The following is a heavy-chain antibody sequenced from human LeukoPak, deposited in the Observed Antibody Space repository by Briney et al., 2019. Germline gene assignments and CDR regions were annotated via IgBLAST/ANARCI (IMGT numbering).Heavy chain of an antibody. D-gene: IGHD2-21*01. CDR3: AKFLPTHIVVANYYFDY. Sequence: GGSLRLSCAASGFTFSSYAMSWVRQAPGKGLEWVSAISGSGSSTYYADSVKGRFTISRDNSKNSLYLQMNSLRAEDTAVYYCAKFLPTHIVVANYYFDYWGQGTLVTVSS. CDR2: ISGSGSST. J-gene: IGHJ4*02. CDR1: GFTFSSYA. V-gene: IGHV3-23*01.